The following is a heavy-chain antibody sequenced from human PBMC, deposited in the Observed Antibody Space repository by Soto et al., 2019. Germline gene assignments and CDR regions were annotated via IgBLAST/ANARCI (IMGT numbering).Heavy chain of an antibody. CDR3: ARTITIFGVVSEQNWFDP. CDR2: IYYSGST. D-gene: IGHD3-3*01. J-gene: IGHJ5*02. Sequence: PSGDLSLTCTFSGGSISSYYWSWIRQPPGKGLEWIGYIYYSGSTNYNPSLKSRVTIPVDTSKNQFSLKLSSVTAADTAVYYCARTITIFGVVSEQNWFDPWGQGTLVTVSS. CDR1: GGSISSYY. V-gene: IGHV4-59*08.